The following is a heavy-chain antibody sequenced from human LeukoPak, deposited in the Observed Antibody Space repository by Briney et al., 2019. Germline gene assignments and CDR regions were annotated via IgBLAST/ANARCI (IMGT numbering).Heavy chain of an antibody. J-gene: IGHJ4*02. CDR2: ISGSGTTI. CDR3: ARALPIDY. V-gene: IGHV3-48*03. Sequence: PGGSLRLSCASSGFTFSSYALNWVRQAPGKGLEWVSYISGSGTTIYCADSVKGRFTISRDNAENSLYLQMNSLRAEDTAVYYCARALPIDYWGQGTLVTVSS. CDR1: GFTFSSYA.